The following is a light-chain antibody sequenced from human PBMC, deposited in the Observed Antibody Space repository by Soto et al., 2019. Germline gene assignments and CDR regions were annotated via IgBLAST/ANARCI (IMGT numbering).Light chain of an antibody. CDR3: SSYTSSGTYV. J-gene: IGLJ1*01. CDR2: EVS. Sequence: QSALTQPASVSGSPGQSITISCTGTSRDVGGFPFVSWYQQPPGKAPKLIIHEVSNRPSEISNRFSASKSGNTASLTISGLQAEDEADYYCSSYTSSGTYVFGTGTKVTVL. V-gene: IGLV2-14*01. CDR1: SRDVGGFPF.